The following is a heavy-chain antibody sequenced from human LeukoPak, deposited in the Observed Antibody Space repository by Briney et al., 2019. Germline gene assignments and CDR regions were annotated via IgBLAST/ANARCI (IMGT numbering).Heavy chain of an antibody. CDR2: IYYTGNT. V-gene: IGHV4-39*07. D-gene: IGHD5-12*01. Sequence: SETLSLTCSVSGVSISSSNSYWGWIRQPPGRGLEWIGSIYYTGNTYYNASLKSQVSISIDTSKNQFSLKLSSVTAADTAVYYCARDQRSGYSGYDYYYYYYMDVWGKGTTVTVSS. CDR3: ARDQRSGYSGYDYYYYYYMDV. J-gene: IGHJ6*03. CDR1: GVSISSSNSY.